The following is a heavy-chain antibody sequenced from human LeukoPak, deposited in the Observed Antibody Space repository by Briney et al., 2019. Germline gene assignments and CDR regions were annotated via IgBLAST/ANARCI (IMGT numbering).Heavy chain of an antibody. Sequence: PSETLSLTCTVSGGSISSHYWSWIRQPPGKGLEWIGYIYYSGSTNYNPSLKSRVTISVDTSKNQFSLKLSSVTAADTAVYYCARDSSGWYHWFDPWGQGTLVTVSS. CDR2: IYYSGST. CDR3: ARDSSGWYHWFDP. J-gene: IGHJ5*02. D-gene: IGHD6-19*01. V-gene: IGHV4-59*11. CDR1: GGSISSHY.